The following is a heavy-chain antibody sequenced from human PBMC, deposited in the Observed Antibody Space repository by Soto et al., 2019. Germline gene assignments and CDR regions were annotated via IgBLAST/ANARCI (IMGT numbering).Heavy chain of an antibody. CDR1: GFTFGTTD. Sequence: GGSLRLSCAASGFTFGTTDMSWVRQAPGEGLEWVSTIDGSGGITYYADSVKGRFTIPRDNSRNTVYLQMNSLRGDDTALYYCVKNSGWFNTWGQGALVTVSS. CDR3: VKNSGWFNT. D-gene: IGHD3-10*01. V-gene: IGHV3-23*01. J-gene: IGHJ5*02. CDR2: IDGSGGIT.